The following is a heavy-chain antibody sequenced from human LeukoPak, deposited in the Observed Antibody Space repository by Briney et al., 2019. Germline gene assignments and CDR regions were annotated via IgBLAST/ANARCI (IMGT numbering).Heavy chain of an antibody. CDR2: IYYSGST. CDR1: GGSVSSGSYY. J-gene: IGHJ3*02. CDR3: ARSDYSGSGTYTEFDAFDI. D-gene: IGHD3-10*01. V-gene: IGHV4-61*01. Sequence: SETLSLTCTVSGGSVSSGSYYWSWIRQPPGKGLEWIGYIYYSGSTNYNPSLKSRVTISVDTSKNQFSLKLSSVTAADSAVYYCARSDYSGSGTYTEFDAFDIWGQGPMVTVSS.